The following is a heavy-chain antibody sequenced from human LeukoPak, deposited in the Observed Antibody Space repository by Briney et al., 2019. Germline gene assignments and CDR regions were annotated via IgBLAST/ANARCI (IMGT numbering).Heavy chain of an antibody. D-gene: IGHD5-18*01. CDR2: INHFGST. Sequence: SETLSLTCAVYGGSFSDYSWNWIRQPPGKGLEWIGEINHFGSTKYNPSLKSRVTISGDTSKKQFSLKVNSLTAADTAVYYCARGYRAHQTFYSYHYFDYWGQGSLVSVSS. CDR1: GGSFSDYS. J-gene: IGHJ4*01. V-gene: IGHV4-34*01. CDR3: ARGYRAHQTFYSYHYFDY.